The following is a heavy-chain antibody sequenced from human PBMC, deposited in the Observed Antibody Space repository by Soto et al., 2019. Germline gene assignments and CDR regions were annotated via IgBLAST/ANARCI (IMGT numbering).Heavy chain of an antibody. CDR3: ARGGNVVVVTAAFDY. CDR2: VNPSGGHT. J-gene: IGHJ4*02. V-gene: IGHV1-46*01. Sequence: QVQLVQSGAEVKKPGASVKVSCKASGDTFTDYYIHWVRQAPGQGLEWMGTVNPSGGHTTYAQHFLGRMTMARDTSTTTLYMELTSLTSEDTAVYYCARGGNVVVVTAAFDYWGQGTLVTVS. D-gene: IGHD2-21*02. CDR1: GDTFTDYY.